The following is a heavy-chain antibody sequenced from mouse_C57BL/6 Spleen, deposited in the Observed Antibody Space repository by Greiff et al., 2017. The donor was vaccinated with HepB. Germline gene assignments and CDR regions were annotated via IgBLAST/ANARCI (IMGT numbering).Heavy chain of an antibody. CDR2: IDPSDSYT. V-gene: IGHV1-59*01. Sequence: QVQLQQPGAELVRPGTSVKLSCKASGYTFTSYWMHWVKQRPGQGLEWIGVIDPSDSYTNYNQKFKGKATLTVDTSSSTAYMQLSSLTSEDSAVYYCARWGGGTSYAMDYWGQGTSVTVSS. J-gene: IGHJ4*01. CDR1: GYTFTSYW. CDR3: ARWGGGTSYAMDY. D-gene: IGHD3-3*01.